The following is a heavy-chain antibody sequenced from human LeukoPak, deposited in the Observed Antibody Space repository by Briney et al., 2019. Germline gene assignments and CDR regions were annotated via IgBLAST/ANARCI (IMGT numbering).Heavy chain of an antibody. D-gene: IGHD3-22*01. Sequence: GASVKVSCKASGYTFTSHAINWVRQAPGQGLEWMGWINTNTGNPTYAQGFTGRFVFSLDTSVSTAHLQISSLKAEDTAVYYCARMESYDSSGYYFRYYYYYMDVWGKGTTVTVSS. V-gene: IGHV7-4-1*02. J-gene: IGHJ6*03. CDR1: GYTFTSHA. CDR2: INTNTGNP. CDR3: ARMESYDSSGYYFRYYYYYMDV.